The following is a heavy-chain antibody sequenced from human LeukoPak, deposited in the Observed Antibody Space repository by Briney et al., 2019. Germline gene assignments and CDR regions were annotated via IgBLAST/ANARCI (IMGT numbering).Heavy chain of an antibody. J-gene: IGHJ4*02. D-gene: IGHD5-18*01. CDR3: ARDLIQLWLRGFIGY. CDR1: GFIFSDSA. CDR2: IRSKDNSYAT. V-gene: IGHV3-73*01. Sequence: PGGSLRLSCAASGFIFSDSAIHWVRQASGKGLEWVGRIRSKDNSYATAYAASVKGRFTSAREDKKNTAYLQMNILRAEDTAVYYCARDLIQLWLRGFIGYWGQGTLVTVSS.